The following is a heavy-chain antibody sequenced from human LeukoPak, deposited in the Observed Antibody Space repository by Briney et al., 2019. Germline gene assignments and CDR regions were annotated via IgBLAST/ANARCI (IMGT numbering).Heavy chain of an antibody. CDR1: GFTFSSYS. CDR3: ARDLWDIVVVVAAFTAYYMDV. D-gene: IGHD2-15*01. CDR2: ISSSSSTI. J-gene: IGHJ6*03. Sequence: GGSLRLSCAASGFTFSSYSMNWVRQAPGKGLEWVSYISSSSSTIYYADSVKGRFTISRDNSKNTLYLQMNSLRAEDTAVYYCARDLWDIVVVVAAFTAYYMDVWGKGTTVTVSS. V-gene: IGHV3-48*01.